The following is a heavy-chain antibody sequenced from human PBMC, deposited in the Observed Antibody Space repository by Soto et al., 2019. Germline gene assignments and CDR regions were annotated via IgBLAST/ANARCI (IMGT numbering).Heavy chain of an antibody. CDR3: ARGGRYDTTETYNWFDP. D-gene: IGHD3-10*01. CDR2: INHSGST. V-gene: IGHV4-34*01. J-gene: IGHJ5*02. Sequence: SETLSLTCAVYGGSFSGYYWSWIRQPPGKGLEWIGEINHSGSTNYNPSLKSRVTISVDASKNQFSLKLSSVTAADTAVYYCARGGRYDTTETYNWFDPWGQGTLVTVSS. CDR1: GGSFSGYY.